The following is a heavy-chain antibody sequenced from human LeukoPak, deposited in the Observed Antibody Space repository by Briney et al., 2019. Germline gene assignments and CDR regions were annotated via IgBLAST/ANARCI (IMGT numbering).Heavy chain of an antibody. CDR3: ARTYGETYYYYYMDV. D-gene: IGHD4/OR15-4a*01. Sequence: GGSLRLSCAASGFTFSSYGMSWVRQAPGKGLEWVSSISSSSSYIYYADSVKGRFTISRDNAKNSLYLQMNSLRAEDTAVYYCARTYGETYYYYYMDVWGKGTTVTVSS. V-gene: IGHV3-21*01. CDR1: GFTFSSYG. CDR2: ISSSSSYI. J-gene: IGHJ6*03.